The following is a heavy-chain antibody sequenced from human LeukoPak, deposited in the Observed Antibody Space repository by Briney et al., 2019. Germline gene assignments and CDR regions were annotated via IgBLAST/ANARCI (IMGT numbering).Heavy chain of an antibody. D-gene: IGHD3-3*01. CDR2: IYHSGST. J-gene: IGHJ4*02. CDR1: GYSISSGYY. V-gene: IGHV4-38-2*01. Sequence: PSETLSLTCAVSGYSISSGYYWGWIRQPPGKGLEWIGSIYHSGSTYYNPPLKSRVTISVDTSKNQFSLKLSSVTAADTAVYYCARQSGGFLEWLLTFDYWGQGTLVTVSS. CDR3: ARQSGGFLEWLLTFDY.